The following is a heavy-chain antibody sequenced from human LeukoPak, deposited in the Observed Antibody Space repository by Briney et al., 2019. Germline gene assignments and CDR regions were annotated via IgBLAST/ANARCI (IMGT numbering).Heavy chain of an antibody. Sequence: ASVKVSCKASGYTFTGYYMNWVRQAPGQGLEWMGWISPNSGGTNYAQRFQGRVTMTRDTSTSTAYMELSRLRSDDTAVYYCARAASGVYTVTTSWFDYWGQGTLVTVSS. J-gene: IGHJ5*01. V-gene: IGHV1-2*02. CDR2: ISPNSGGT. D-gene: IGHD4-17*01. CDR3: ARAASGVYTVTTSWFDY. CDR1: GYTFTGYY.